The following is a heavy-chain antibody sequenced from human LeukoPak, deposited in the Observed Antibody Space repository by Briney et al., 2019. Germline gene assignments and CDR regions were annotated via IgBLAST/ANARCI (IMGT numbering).Heavy chain of an antibody. J-gene: IGHJ3*02. CDR1: GGSISSSSYY. CDR2: IIYSVST. Sequence: SETMSLTCTVSGGSISSSSYYWGWIRQPPGKGLEWIGNIIYSVSTYYNPSLKSRVTISVDTSKNQFSLKLSYVTAADTSVYYCERHPCYYDISGYAFDIWGQGTMVTVSS. V-gene: IGHV4-39*01. D-gene: IGHD3-22*01. CDR3: ERHPCYYDISGYAFDI.